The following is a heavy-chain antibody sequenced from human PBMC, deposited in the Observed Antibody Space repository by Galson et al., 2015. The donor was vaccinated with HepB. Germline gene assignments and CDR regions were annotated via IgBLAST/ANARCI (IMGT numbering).Heavy chain of an antibody. CDR1: GGSFRGNY. D-gene: IGHD6-19*01. CDR3: AGYSSAWASFDF. Sequence: TLSLTCAVYGGSFRGNYWSWIRQPPRKGLEWIGEINHSGSTNYNPSLKSRVTMSLDTSKKQFSLKLSSVTAADTAVYYCAGYSSAWASFDFWGQGTLVTVSS. CDR2: INHSGST. J-gene: IGHJ4*02. V-gene: IGHV4-34*01.